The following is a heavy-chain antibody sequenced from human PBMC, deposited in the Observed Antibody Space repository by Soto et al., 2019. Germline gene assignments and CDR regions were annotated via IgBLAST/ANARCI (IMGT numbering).Heavy chain of an antibody. D-gene: IGHD6-19*01. V-gene: IGHV1-69*12. CDR2: ITPFFGTA. J-gene: IGHJ2*01. Sequence: QVQLVQSGAEVKKPGSSVKVSCKASGGTFSNYAISWVRQAPGQGLEWMGGITPFFGTANYAQKFQGRVTITADESMSTAYMELSRLRSEDTAVYYCAQTLGSAVAGPGRFDLWGRGTLVTDSS. CDR1: GGTFSNYA. CDR3: AQTLGSAVAGPGRFDL.